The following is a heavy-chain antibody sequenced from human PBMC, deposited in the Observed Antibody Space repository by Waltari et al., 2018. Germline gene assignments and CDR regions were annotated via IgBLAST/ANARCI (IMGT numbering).Heavy chain of an antibody. CDR1: GFTFSSYS. J-gene: IGHJ2*01. CDR3: ARDRRTDYYYDSSGNDWYFDL. Sequence: EVQLVESGGGLVQPGGSLRLSCAASGFTFSSYSMNWVRQAPGKGLEWVSYISSSSSTIYYADSVKGRFTISRDNAKNSLYLQMNSLRAEDTAVYYCARDRRTDYYYDSSGNDWYFDLWGRGTLVTVSS. CDR2: ISSSSSTI. D-gene: IGHD3-22*01. V-gene: IGHV3-48*04.